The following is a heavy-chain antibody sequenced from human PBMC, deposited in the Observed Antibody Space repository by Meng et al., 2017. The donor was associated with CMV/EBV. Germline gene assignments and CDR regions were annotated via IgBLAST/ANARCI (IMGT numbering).Heavy chain of an antibody. CDR2: IYTSVST. CDR1: GGFLVSYV. J-gene: IGHJ4*02. Sequence: QVQWTGAAPGLLTPSVILSLPCVVSGGFLVSYVWSWIRQPAGKGLEWIGRIYTSVSTNYNPSLKSRVTMSVDTSKNQFSLKLSSVTVSDTAVYYCARVRRWNGVIDYWGQGTLVTVSS. CDR3: ARVRRWNGVIDY. D-gene: IGHD1-1*01. V-gene: IGHV4-4*07.